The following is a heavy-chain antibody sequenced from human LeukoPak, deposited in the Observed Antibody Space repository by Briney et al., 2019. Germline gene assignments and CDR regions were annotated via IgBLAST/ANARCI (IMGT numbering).Heavy chain of an antibody. CDR3: TTDALGIAVAGPYYYYSMDV. V-gene: IGHV3-15*01. Sequence: KSGGSLRLSCAASGFTFSNAWMSWVRQAPGKGLEWVGRIKSKTDGGTTDYAAPVKGRFTISRDDSKNTLYLQMNSLKTEDTAVYYCTTDALGIAVAGPYYYYSMDVWGQGTTVTVSS. J-gene: IGHJ6*02. CDR2: IKSKTDGGTT. D-gene: IGHD6-19*01. CDR1: GFTFSNAW.